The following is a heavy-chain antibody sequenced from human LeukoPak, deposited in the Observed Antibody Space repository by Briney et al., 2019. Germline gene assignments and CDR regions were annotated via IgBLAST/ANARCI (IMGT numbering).Heavy chain of an antibody. J-gene: IGHJ6*03. D-gene: IGHD6-6*01. CDR3: ARALVSKHGYYMDV. V-gene: IGHV4-4*07. CDR2: IYTSGST. Sequence: SETLSLTCTVSGGSISSYYWSWIRQPAGKGLEWIVRIYTSGSTNYNPSLKSRVTMSVDTSKNQFSLKLSSVTAADTAVYYCARALVSKHGYYMDVWGKGTTVTVSS. CDR1: GGSISSYY.